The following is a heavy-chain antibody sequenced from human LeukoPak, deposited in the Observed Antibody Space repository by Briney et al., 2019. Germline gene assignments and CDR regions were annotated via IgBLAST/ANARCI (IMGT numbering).Heavy chain of an antibody. CDR2: ISRSGSTK. Sequence: LSLTCTVSTYSISSGYYWGWIRQPPGKGLEWVSSISRSGSTKYYADSVKGRFTISRDNAKNSLYLQMNSLKTEDTAVYYCTSGGYCSSTSCYGENWGQGTLVTVSS. J-gene: IGHJ4*02. CDR3: TSGGYCSSTSCYGEN. CDR1: TYSISSGYY. V-gene: IGHV3-11*01. D-gene: IGHD2-2*01.